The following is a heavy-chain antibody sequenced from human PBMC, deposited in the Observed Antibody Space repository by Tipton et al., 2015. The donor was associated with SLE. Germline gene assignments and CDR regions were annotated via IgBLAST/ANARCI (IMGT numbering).Heavy chain of an antibody. Sequence: TLSLTCTVSGGSIFISNDYWSWIRQSPGKGLEWIGYIYYSGSTNYNPSLKSRVTISVDTSKNQFSLKLSSVTAADTAVYYCARTRGDHLTIWGQGTLVTVSS. CDR3: ARTRGDHLTI. D-gene: IGHD7-27*01. V-gene: IGHV4-61*01. J-gene: IGHJ4*02. CDR2: IYYSGST. CDR1: GGSIFISNDY.